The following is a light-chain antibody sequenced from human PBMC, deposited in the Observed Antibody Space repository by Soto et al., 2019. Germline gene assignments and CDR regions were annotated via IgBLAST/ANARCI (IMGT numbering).Light chain of an antibody. J-gene: IGLJ2*01. V-gene: IGLV2-14*01. CDR3: SSYTSSSTSG. Sequence: QSALTQPASVSGSPGQSITISCTGTSSDVGGYNYVSWYQQHPGKAPKLMIYDVSNRPSGVSNRFSGSKSGNTASLTISGLQAEGEADYYCSSYTSSSTSGFGGGTKLTVL. CDR1: SSDVGGYNY. CDR2: DVS.